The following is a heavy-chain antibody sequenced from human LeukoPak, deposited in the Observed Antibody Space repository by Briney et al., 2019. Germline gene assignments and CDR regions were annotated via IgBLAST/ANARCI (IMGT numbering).Heavy chain of an antibody. Sequence: GRSLRLSCAASGFTFSRYAMHWVRQAPGNGLEWVAIISDDGRKEYYADSVKGRCTISRDNSKNTLNLQINSLRAEDTAVYYCARDLSEKYSIDYWGQGTLVTVSS. V-gene: IGHV3-30*04. CDR1: GFTFSRYA. CDR2: ISDDGRKE. D-gene: IGHD2-15*01. CDR3: ARDLSEKYSIDY. J-gene: IGHJ4*02.